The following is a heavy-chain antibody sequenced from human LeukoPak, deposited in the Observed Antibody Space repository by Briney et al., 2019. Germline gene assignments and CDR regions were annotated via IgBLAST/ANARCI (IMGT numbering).Heavy chain of an antibody. V-gene: IGHV1-69*04. Sequence: SVKVSCKDSRGTFSSYTISSGRQAPGQGLEWMGRIIPILGIANYAQKFQGRVTITADKSTSTAYMELSSLRSEDTAVYYCARDHSGSPPGGPVDLWGRGTLVTVSS. CDR2: IIPILGIA. D-gene: IGHD3-10*01. CDR3: ARDHSGSPPGGPVDL. CDR1: RGTFSSYT. J-gene: IGHJ2*01.